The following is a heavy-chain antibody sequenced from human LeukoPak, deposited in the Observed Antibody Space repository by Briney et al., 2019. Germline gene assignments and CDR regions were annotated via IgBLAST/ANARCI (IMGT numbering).Heavy chain of an antibody. CDR3: AREGDTAMMWFDP. V-gene: IGHV1-69*04. J-gene: IGHJ5*02. CDR1: GGTFSSYA. CDR2: IIPILGIA. Sequence: SVTVSCKASGGTFSSYAISWVRQAPGQGLEWMGRIIPILGIANYAQKFQGRVTITADKSTSTAYMELSSLRSEDTAVYYCAREGDTAMMWFDPWGQGTLVTVSS. D-gene: IGHD5-18*01.